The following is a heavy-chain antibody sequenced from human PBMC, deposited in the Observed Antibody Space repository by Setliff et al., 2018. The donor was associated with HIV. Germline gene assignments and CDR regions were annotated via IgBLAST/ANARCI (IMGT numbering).Heavy chain of an antibody. D-gene: IGHD5-18*01. CDR3: AREYSFGSNLDS. CDR1: GFTFRTYG. CDR2: ITHDGSTQ. Sequence: PGGSLRLSCVASGFTFRTYGMNWVRQAPGKGLEWVAAITHDGSTQYYADSLMGRFTISRDNSKNMIYLQLNNLRTEDTGVYYCAREYSFGSNLDSWGQGTLVTVSS. V-gene: IGHV3-30*19. J-gene: IGHJ4*02.